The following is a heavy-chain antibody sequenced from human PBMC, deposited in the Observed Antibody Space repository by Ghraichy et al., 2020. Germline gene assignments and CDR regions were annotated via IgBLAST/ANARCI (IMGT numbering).Heavy chain of an antibody. CDR1: GFSLSTSGVG. J-gene: IGHJ2*01. CDR2: IYWDDDK. Sequence: SGPTLVKPTQTLTPTCTFSGFSLSTSGVGVGWIRQLPGKALEWLALIYWDDDKRYSPSLKSRLTITKDTSKNQVVLTMTNMDPVDTATYYCAHRNLAYSSGYNWYFDLWGRGTLVTVSS. V-gene: IGHV2-5*02. CDR3: AHRNLAYSSGYNWYFDL. D-gene: IGHD3-22*01.